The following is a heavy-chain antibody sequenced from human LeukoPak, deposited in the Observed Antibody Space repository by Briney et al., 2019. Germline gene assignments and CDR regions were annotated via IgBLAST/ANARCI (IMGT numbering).Heavy chain of an antibody. CDR2: ISASGTLT. J-gene: IGHJ6*03. V-gene: IGHV3-48*03. D-gene: IGHD6-19*01. CDR1: GFSFSSYE. CDR3: ARTSSVLTATLYYYYYMDV. Sequence: GGSLRLSCAASGFSFSSYEMNWVRQAPGKGLEWISYISASGTLTHYADSVEGRFTISRDNAKNSLSLQMNSLRAEDTAVYYCARTSSVLTATLYYYYYMDVWGKGTTITISS.